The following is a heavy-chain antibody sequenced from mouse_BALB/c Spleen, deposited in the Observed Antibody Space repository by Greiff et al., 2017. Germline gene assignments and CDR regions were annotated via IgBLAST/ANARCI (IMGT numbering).Heavy chain of an antibody. CDR2: INPSNGGT. V-gene: IGHV1S81*02. Sequence: QVQLKESGAELVKPWASVKLSCKASGYTFTSYYMYWVKQRPGQGLEWIGEINPSNGGTNFNEKFKSKATLTVDKSSSTAYMQLSSLTSEDSAVYYCTRSGGKMAWFAYWGQGTLVTVSA. CDR3: TRSGGKMAWFAY. CDR1: GYTFTSYY. D-gene: IGHD1-1*02. J-gene: IGHJ3*01.